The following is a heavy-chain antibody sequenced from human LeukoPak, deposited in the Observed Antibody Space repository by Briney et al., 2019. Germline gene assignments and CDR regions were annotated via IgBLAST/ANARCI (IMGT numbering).Heavy chain of an antibody. Sequence: PSETLSLTCTVSGGSISSRSYYWSWIRQPPGKGLEWIGYIYYSGSTNYNPSLKSRVTISVDTSKNQFSLKLSSVTAADTAVYYCARGVGYSSSWYGVGIDYWGQGTLVTVSS. V-gene: IGHV4-61*01. CDR3: ARGVGYSSSWYGVGIDY. CDR1: GGSISSRSYY. D-gene: IGHD6-13*01. J-gene: IGHJ4*02. CDR2: IYYSGST.